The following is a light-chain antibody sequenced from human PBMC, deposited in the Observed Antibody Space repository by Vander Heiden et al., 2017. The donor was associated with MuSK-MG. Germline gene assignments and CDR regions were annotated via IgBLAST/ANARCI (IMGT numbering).Light chain of an antibody. V-gene: IGKV1-39*01. CDR1: QSISSY. Sequence: DTQMSQFPSSLSASVGDRVTITCRASQSISSYLNCYQQNPGKARKLLIYAASSLHSGVPSRFSGSASATYFTLTISILQPEDFATYYCQQSDSTPYTFGQGTKLEIK. CDR2: AAS. CDR3: QQSDSTPYT. J-gene: IGKJ2*01.